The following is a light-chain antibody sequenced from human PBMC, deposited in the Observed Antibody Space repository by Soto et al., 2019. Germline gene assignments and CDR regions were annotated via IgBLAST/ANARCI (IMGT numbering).Light chain of an antibody. Sequence: QSVLTQPPSASGTPGQSVTIPCSGSSSHIGSYYVYWYQQFPGTAPKLLIYKTNQRPSGVPDRFSGPESDTSASLAISGLRSEDEAVYYCAAWDDSLNVVMFGGGTKLTVL. CDR3: AAWDDSLNVVM. J-gene: IGLJ3*02. CDR1: SSHIGSYY. CDR2: KTN. V-gene: IGLV1-47*01.